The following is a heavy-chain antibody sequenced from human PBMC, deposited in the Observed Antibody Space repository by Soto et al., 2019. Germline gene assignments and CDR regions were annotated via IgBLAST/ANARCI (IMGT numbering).Heavy chain of an antibody. Sequence: GGSMKVSCKASGGTFGSYTISWVRQAPGQGLEWMGKIIPILRIPDYAQKFQGRVTITADKSTSTAYMELSSLRSDDTAVYYCARGAGSSHDAFDIWGQGTMVTVSS. CDR3: ARGAGSSHDAFDI. J-gene: IGHJ3*02. D-gene: IGHD3-10*01. CDR2: IIPILRIP. V-gene: IGHV1-69*02. CDR1: GGTFGSYT.